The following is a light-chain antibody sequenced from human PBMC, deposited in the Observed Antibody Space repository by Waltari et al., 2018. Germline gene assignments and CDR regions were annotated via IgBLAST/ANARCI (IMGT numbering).Light chain of an antibody. CDR2: RDH. CDR3: ATWDDGLSGVI. V-gene: IGLV1-47*01. Sequence: QSVVTQPPSASGTPGQRVSISCSGSRSNIGSNYVFWYQVLPGMAPKLLIYRDHERPSGVPDRFSGSKSGTSASLAISALRSEDESDYYCATWDDGLSGVIFGGGTKLTVL. CDR1: RSNIGSNY. J-gene: IGLJ2*01.